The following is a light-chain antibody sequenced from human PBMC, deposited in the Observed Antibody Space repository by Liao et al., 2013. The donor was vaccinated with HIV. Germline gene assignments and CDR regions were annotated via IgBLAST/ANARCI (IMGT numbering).Light chain of an antibody. CDR3: QAWDSNSGV. CDR2: QDN. Sequence: SYELTQPPSVSVAPGKTARITCGGNNIGSKSVHWYQQKPGQSPVLVIYQDNKRLSKIPERFSGSNSGNTATLTISGTQAVDEADYYCQAWDSNSGVFGGGTKLTVL. V-gene: IGLV3-21*01. J-gene: IGLJ3*02. CDR1: NIGSKS.